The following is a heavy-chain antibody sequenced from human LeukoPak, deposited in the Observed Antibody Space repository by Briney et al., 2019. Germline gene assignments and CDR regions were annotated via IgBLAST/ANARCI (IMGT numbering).Heavy chain of an antibody. CDR1: GYTFTGFY. V-gene: IGHV1-2*02. Sequence: ASVKVYCKASGYTFTGFYMHWVRQAPGQGLEWMGWINPNSGDTNYAQNFQGRVTMTRDTSISTAYVELSRLTSDDTAVYYCARGSLMAATGTGLSSWGQGTLVTVSS. J-gene: IGHJ5*02. CDR2: INPNSGDT. D-gene: IGHD6-13*01. CDR3: ARGSLMAATGTGLSS.